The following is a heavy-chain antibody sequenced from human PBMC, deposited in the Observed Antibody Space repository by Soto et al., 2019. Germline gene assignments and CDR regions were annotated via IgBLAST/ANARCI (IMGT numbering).Heavy chain of an antibody. J-gene: IGHJ4*02. D-gene: IGHD3-22*01. CDR3: AKDPYYYDSRNCFDY. Sequence: GGSLRLSCAASGFTFSSYAMSWVRQAPGKGLEWVSAISGSGGSTYYADSVKGRFTISRDNSKNTLYLQMNSLRAEDTAVYYCAKDPYYYDSRNCFDYWGQGTLVTVSS. CDR1: GFTFSSYA. V-gene: IGHV3-23*01. CDR2: ISGSGGST.